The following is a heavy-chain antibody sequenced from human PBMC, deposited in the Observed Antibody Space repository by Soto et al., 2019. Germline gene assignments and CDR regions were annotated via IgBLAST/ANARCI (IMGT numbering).Heavy chain of an antibody. CDR2: IRGFSPYT. Sequence: GGSLRLSCISSGFTFMTYTISLGRQAPVKWLEWVSGIRGFSPYTFYAESVKGRFTISRDNAKNSLYLQMNSLRAEDTAVYYCARDRGYDAHDYYYNAMDVWGQGTTVTVSS. J-gene: IGHJ6*02. D-gene: IGHD3-10*01. V-gene: IGHV3-21*01. CDR1: GFTFMTYT. CDR3: ARDRGYDAHDYYYNAMDV.